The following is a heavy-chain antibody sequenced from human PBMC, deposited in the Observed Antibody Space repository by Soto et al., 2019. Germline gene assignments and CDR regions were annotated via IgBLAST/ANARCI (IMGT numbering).Heavy chain of an antibody. CDR3: ETWGPGKGRVGGGGDAFDI. V-gene: IGHV4-59*10. CDR1: GGSFSGCY. J-gene: IGHJ3*02. CDR2: IYTSGST. Sequence: SETLSLTCGVYGGSFSGCYWSWIRQPPGKGLECIGRIYTSGSTNYNPSLTSRVTMSVDTSKKQFSLQHCAVTEADTAVYYCETWGPGKGRVGGGGDAFDIGSQRKMVTVSS. D-gene: IGHD3-3*01.